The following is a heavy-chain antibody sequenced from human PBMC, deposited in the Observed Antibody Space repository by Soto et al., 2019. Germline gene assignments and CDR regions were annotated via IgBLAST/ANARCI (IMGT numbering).Heavy chain of an antibody. V-gene: IGHV1-2*04. CDR1: GGTFSSYT. Sequence: ASVKVSCKASGGTFSSYTISWVRQAPGQGLEWKGWINPNSGGTNYAQNFQDWVTMTRDTSISTAYMELSRLRSDDTAVYYSAGVFTMVRGVLFDAFDIWGKGTRVPVS. J-gene: IGHJ3*02. CDR2: INPNSGGT. CDR3: AGVFTMVRGVLFDAFDI. D-gene: IGHD3-10*01.